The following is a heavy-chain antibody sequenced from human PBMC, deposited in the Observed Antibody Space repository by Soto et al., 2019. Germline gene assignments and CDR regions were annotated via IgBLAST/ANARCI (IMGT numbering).Heavy chain of an antibody. V-gene: IGHV1-2*02. CDR3: GRSAIAYGYGDAMDV. Sequence: ASVKVSCKASGYSFTGCYIQWVRQAPGQGLEWMGWSNPNSGDTNYAQKFQGRVTMTRDTSIRTAYMELSRLKFDDTAVYYCGRSAIAYGYGDAMDVWGQGTTVTAP. J-gene: IGHJ6*02. D-gene: IGHD5-18*01. CDR1: GYSFTGCY. CDR2: SNPNSGDT.